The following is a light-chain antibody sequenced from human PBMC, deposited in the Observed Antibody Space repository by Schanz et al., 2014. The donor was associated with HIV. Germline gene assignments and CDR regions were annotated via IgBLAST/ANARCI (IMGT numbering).Light chain of an antibody. CDR2: DNY. V-gene: IGLV1-51*01. CDR3: GAWDSSLSVLL. CDR1: SSNIGSNT. J-gene: IGLJ2*01. Sequence: QSVLTQPPSASGTPGQRVTISCSGSSSNIGSNTVNWYQQLPGTAPKLLIYDNYKRPSEIPDRFSGSKSGTSATLGITGLQTGDEADYYCGAWDSSLSVLLFGGGTKLTVL.